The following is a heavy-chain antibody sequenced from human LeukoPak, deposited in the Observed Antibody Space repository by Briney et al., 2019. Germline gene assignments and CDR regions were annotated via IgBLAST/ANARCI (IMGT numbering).Heavy chain of an antibody. CDR2: INHSGST. J-gene: IGHJ4*02. Sequence: SETLSLTCAVYGGSFSGYYWSRIRQPPGKGLEWIGEINHSGSTNYNPSLKSRVTISVDTSKNQFSLKLSSVTAADTAVYYCARGRRWIQLWLQWYFDYWGQGTLVTASS. D-gene: IGHD5-18*01. CDR1: GGSFSGYY. V-gene: IGHV4-34*01. CDR3: ARGRRWIQLWLQWYFDY.